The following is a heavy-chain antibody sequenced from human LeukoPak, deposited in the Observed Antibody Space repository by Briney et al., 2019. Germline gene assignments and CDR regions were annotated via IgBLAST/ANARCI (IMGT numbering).Heavy chain of an antibody. CDR2: IKSKTDGGTT. Sequence: GGSLRLSCAASGFTFSNAWMSWVRQAPGKGLEWVGRIKSKTDGGTTDYAAPVKGRFTISRDDSKNTLYLQMNSLKTEDTAVYYCTAGSVYYYYGMDVRGQGTTVTVSS. CDR1: GFTFSNAW. V-gene: IGHV3-15*01. D-gene: IGHD1-1*01. J-gene: IGHJ6*02. CDR3: TAGSVYYYYGMDV.